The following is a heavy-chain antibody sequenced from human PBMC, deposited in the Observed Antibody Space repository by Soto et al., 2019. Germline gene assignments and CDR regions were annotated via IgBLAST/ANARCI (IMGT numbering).Heavy chain of an antibody. Sequence: GASVKVSCKASGYTFTSYDINWVRQATGQGLEWMGWMNPNSGNTGYAQKFQGRVTMTRNTSISTAYMELSSLRSEDTAVYYCARLTTVTSYYYYYMDVWGKGTTVTVSS. D-gene: IGHD4-4*01. J-gene: IGHJ6*03. CDR2: MNPNSGNT. CDR3: ARLTTVTSYYYYYMDV. V-gene: IGHV1-8*01. CDR1: GYTFTSYD.